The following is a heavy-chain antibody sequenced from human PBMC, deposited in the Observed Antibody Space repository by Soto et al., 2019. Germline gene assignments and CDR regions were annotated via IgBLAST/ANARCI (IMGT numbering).Heavy chain of an antibody. CDR3: ARDRRIAVAATEYYFDY. D-gene: IGHD6-19*01. Sequence: SETLSLTCTVSGGSISSYYWSWIRQPAGKGLEWIGRIYTSGSTNYNPSLKNRVTMSVDTSKNQFSLKLSSVTAADTAVYYCARDRRIAVAATEYYFDYWGQGTLVTVSS. V-gene: IGHV4-4*07. CDR1: GGSISSYY. J-gene: IGHJ4*02. CDR2: IYTSGST.